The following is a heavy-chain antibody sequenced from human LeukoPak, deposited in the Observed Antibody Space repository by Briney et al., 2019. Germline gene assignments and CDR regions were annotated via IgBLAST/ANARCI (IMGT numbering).Heavy chain of an antibody. CDR2: IKQDGSEK. D-gene: IGHD2-2*02. Sequence: PGGSLRLSCAASGFTFSSYWMSWVRQAPGKGLEWVANIKQDGSEKYYVDSVKGRFTISRDNAKNSLYLQMNSLRAEDTAVYYCARDADCSSTSCYIHYFDYWGQGTLVTVSS. CDR1: GFTFSSYW. CDR3: ARDADCSSTSCYIHYFDY. V-gene: IGHV3-7*01. J-gene: IGHJ4*02.